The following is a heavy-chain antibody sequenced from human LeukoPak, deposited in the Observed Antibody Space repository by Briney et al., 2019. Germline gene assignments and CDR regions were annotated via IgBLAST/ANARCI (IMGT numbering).Heavy chain of an antibody. V-gene: IGHV5-51*01. J-gene: IGHJ4*02. CDR3: ARIEGPTFDY. Sequence: ESLKISCKGSGYTFTNYWIGWVPQMPGKGLEWMWIIYPGDSERKYNPSLQGQVPISADKSISTVYLQWSSLKASHSALFYCARIEGPTFDYWGQGTLVTVSS. CDR1: GYTFTNYW. CDR2: IYPGDSER.